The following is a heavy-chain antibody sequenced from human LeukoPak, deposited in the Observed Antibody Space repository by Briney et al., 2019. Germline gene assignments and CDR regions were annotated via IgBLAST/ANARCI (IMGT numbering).Heavy chain of an antibody. J-gene: IGHJ4*02. CDR3: ARDKAVAAIIDY. CDR2: IYYSGST. V-gene: IGHV4-39*07. D-gene: IGHD6-19*01. Sequence: SETLSLTCTVSGGSISSSSYYWGWIRQPPGKGLEWIGSIYYSGSTYYNPSLKSRVTISVDTSKNQFSLKPSSVTAADTAVYYCARDKAVAAIIDYWGQGTLVTVSS. CDR1: GGSISSSSYY.